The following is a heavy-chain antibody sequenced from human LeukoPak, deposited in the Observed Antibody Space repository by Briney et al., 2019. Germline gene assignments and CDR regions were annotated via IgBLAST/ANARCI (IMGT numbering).Heavy chain of an antibody. J-gene: IGHJ3*02. CDR2: ISWDGGST. V-gene: IGHV3-43D*03. D-gene: IGHD3-10*01. CDR1: GFTFDDYA. Sequence: RPGGSLRLSCAASGFTFDDYAMHWVRQAPGKGLDGVSLISWDGGSTYYADSVKGRFTISRDNSKNSLYLQMNSLRAEDTALYYCAKAMVRGPGDAFDIWGQGTMVTVSS. CDR3: AKAMVRGPGDAFDI.